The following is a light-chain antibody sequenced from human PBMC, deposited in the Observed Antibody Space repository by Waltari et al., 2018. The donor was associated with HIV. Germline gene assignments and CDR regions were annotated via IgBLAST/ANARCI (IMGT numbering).Light chain of an antibody. V-gene: IGKV1-39*01. Sequence: DIQMTQSLSSLSASIGDRVTITCRASQGINTSLSWYQQKPVKAPRLLIPSASSLHAGGPSLFSGTSSGTNFSLTISSLQPEDFATYYCLQTYSFPFTFGHGATVDIK. CDR3: LQTYSFPFT. CDR2: SAS. J-gene: IGKJ2*01. CDR1: QGINTS.